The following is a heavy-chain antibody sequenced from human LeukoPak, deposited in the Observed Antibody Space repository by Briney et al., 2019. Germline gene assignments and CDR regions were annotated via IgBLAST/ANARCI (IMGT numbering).Heavy chain of an antibody. CDR1: GFTFSNAW. V-gene: IGHV3-15*01. CDR2: IKSKTDGGTT. D-gene: IGHD2-15*01. CDR3: TTDRYCSGGSCYSGYYFDY. Sequence: GGSLRLSCAASGFTFSNAWMSWVRQAPGKGLEWVGRIKSKTDGGTTDYAAPVKGGFTISRDDSKNTLYLQMNSLKTEDTAVYYCTTDRYCSGGSCYSGYYFDYWGQGTLVTVSS. J-gene: IGHJ4*02.